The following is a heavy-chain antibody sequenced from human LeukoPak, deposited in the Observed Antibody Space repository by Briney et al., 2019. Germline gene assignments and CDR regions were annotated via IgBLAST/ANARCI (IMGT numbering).Heavy chain of an antibody. CDR2: ISYDGSNK. D-gene: IGHD6-19*01. Sequence: PGGSLRLSCAASGFTFSSYGMHWVRQAPGKGLEWVAVISYDGSNKYYADSVKGRFTISRDNSKNTLYLQMNSLRAEDTAVYYCAKGRSSDYFDYWGQGTLVTVSS. J-gene: IGHJ4*02. V-gene: IGHV3-30*18. CDR1: GFTFSSYG. CDR3: AKGRSSDYFDY.